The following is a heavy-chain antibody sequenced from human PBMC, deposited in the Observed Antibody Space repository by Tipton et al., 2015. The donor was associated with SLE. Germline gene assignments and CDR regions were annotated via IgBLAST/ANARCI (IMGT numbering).Heavy chain of an antibody. D-gene: IGHD3-16*01. CDR1: GYSFTRYW. Sequence: QLVQSGAEVKKPGESLKISCKGSGYSFTRYWIAWIRQPPGKGLEWIGEINHSGSTNYNPSLKSRVTVSVDTSKNQFSLKLSSVTAADTAVYYCARKISVPAWGDYFDYWGLGTRVIVSS. CDR3: ARKISVPAWGDYFDY. J-gene: IGHJ4*02. V-gene: IGHV4-34*01. CDR2: INHSGST.